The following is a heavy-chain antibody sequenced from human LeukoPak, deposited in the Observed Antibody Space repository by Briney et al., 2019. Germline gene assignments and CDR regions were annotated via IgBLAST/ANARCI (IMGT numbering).Heavy chain of an antibody. CDR2: IIPIFGTA. Sequence: SVKDSCKASGYTFSSYAISWVRQAPGQGLEWMGGIIPIFGTANYAQKFQGRVTITTDESTSTAYMELSSLRSEDTAVYYCARGYSYGPMGYYYMDVWGKGTTVTVSS. V-gene: IGHV1-69*05. D-gene: IGHD5-18*01. CDR1: GYTFSSYA. J-gene: IGHJ6*03. CDR3: ARGYSYGPMGYYYMDV.